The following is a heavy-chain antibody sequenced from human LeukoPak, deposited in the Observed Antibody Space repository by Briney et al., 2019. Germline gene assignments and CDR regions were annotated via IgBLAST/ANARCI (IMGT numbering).Heavy chain of an antibody. J-gene: IGHJ4*02. V-gene: IGHV3-11*04. Sequence: GGSLRLSCTASGFTFTDYYMNWVRQAPGKGLEWVSYISNSGTTIYYANSVKGRFTISRDNAKNSLYLQMNSLRAEDTAVYYCAPQYDSGNYWGQGTLVTVSS. D-gene: IGHD3-10*01. CDR2: ISNSGTTI. CDR3: APQYDSGNY. CDR1: GFTFTDYY.